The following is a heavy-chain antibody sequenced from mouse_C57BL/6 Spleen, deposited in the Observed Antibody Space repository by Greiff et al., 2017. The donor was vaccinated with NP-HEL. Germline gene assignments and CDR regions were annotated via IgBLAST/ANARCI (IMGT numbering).Heavy chain of an antibody. CDR3: ASGGMAYYGSSSWFAY. D-gene: IGHD1-1*01. CDR2: IDPSDSET. V-gene: IGHV1-52*01. J-gene: IGHJ3*01. Sequence: QVQLKQSGAELVRPGSSVKLSCKASGYTFTSYWMHWVKQRPIQGLEWIGNIDPSDSETHYNQKFKDKATLTVDKSSSTAYMQLSSLTSEDSAVYYCASGGMAYYGSSSWFAYWGQGTLVTVSA. CDR1: GYTFTSYW.